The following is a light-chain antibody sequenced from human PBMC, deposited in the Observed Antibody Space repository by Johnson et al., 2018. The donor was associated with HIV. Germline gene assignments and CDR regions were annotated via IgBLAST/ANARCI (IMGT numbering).Light chain of an antibody. CDR2: DNN. V-gene: IGLV1-51*01. Sequence: QSVLTQPPSVSAAPGQKVTISCSGSSSNIGNNYVSWYQQLPGTAPKLLIYDNNKRPSGIPDRFSGSKSGTSATLGITGLQTGDEADYYCGTWDSSLSAGGVVGPGSKVAVL. J-gene: IGLJ1*01. CDR3: GTWDSSLSAGGV. CDR1: SSNIGNNY.